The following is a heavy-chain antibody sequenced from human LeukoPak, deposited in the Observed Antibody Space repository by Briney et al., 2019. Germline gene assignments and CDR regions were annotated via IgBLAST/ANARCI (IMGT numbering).Heavy chain of an antibody. V-gene: IGHV4-31*03. J-gene: IGHJ4*02. CDR2: VYHSGSP. CDR1: GSSVSSDEYY. Sequence: SETLSLTCTVSGSSVSSDEYYWSWVRQYPGKGLEWIGYVYHSGSPYYIPSLESRVTMSVEVSKNQFSLELRSVTAADTAVYYCARVKVLRFLEWFLDFWGQGALVTVSS. D-gene: IGHD3-3*01. CDR3: ARVKVLRFLEWFLDF.